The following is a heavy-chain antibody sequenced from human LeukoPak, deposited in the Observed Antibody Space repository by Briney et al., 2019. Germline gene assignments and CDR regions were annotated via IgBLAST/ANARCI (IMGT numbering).Heavy chain of an antibody. CDR3: ARAPITSPFYFDY. CDR1: GFTFSSYW. CDR2: INWSGGST. D-gene: IGHD2-2*01. V-gene: IGHV3-20*04. J-gene: IGHJ4*02. Sequence: GGSLRLSCAASGFTFSSYWMSWVRQAPGKGLEWVSGINWSGGSTGYADPLRGRFTISRDNAKNSLYLQMDSLRAEDTALYYCARAPITSPFYFDYWGQGTLVTVSS.